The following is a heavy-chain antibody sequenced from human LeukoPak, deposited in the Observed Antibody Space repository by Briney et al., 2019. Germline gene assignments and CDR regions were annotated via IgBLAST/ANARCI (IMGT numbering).Heavy chain of an antibody. Sequence: GGSLRLSCAASGFTFSNFAMSWVRQAPGKGLEWVSAITGGGGSTHYADSVKGRFTISRDNSKNTLYLQMNSLRAEDTAVYSCAKERSITMIRGAPTGDGFDIWGQGTMVTVSS. V-gene: IGHV3-23*01. J-gene: IGHJ3*02. CDR3: AKERSITMIRGAPTGDGFDI. D-gene: IGHD3-10*01. CDR2: ITGGGGST. CDR1: GFTFSNFA.